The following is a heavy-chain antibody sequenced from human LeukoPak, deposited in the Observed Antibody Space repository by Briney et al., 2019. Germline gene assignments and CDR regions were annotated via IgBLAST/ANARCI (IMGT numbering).Heavy chain of an antibody. D-gene: IGHD5-24*01. V-gene: IGHV3-66*01. Sequence: GGSLRLSCAASGFTFSSYAMSWVRQAPGKGLEWVSLLYSSDSTYYADSVKGRFTISRDNSKNTLYLQMNSLRAEDTAVYYCASRDKGYYYGMDVWGQGTTVTVSS. CDR3: ASRDKGYYYGMDV. CDR2: LYSSDST. J-gene: IGHJ6*02. CDR1: GFTFSSYA.